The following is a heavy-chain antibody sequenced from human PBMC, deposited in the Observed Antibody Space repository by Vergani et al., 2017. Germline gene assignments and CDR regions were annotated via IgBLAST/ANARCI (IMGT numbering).Heavy chain of an antibody. CDR1: GYTFTSYG. V-gene: IGHV1-18*01. CDR2: ISAYKGNT. D-gene: IGHD3-9*01. CDR3: AKTIESRHYDILTGYYVVPERFDY. J-gene: IGHJ4*02. Sequence: QVQLVQSGAEVKKPGASVKVSCKASGYTFTSYGISWVRQAPGQGLEWMGRISAYKGNTNYAQNLQGRVTMTTDTSTSTAYMELRNLRSDDTAVYYCAKTIESRHYDILTGYYVVPERFDYWGRGTLVAVTS.